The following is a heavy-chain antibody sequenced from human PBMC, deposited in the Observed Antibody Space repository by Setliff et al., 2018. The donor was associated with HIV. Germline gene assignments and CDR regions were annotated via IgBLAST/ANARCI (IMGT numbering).Heavy chain of an antibody. Sequence: GGSLRLSCEASGFTLSSYSMNWVRQAPGKGLEWVSYIGSSSSPVYYADSVKGRFTISRDNAKNSLYLQMSSLRSEDMAVYYCARDVEHMMDVWGQGTTVTVSS. J-gene: IGHJ6*02. CDR1: GFTLSSYS. CDR2: IGSSSSPV. CDR3: ARDVEHMMDV. V-gene: IGHV3-48*01.